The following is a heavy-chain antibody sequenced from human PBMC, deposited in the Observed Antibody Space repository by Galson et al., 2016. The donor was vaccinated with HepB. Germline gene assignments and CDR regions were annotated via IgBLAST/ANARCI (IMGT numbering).Heavy chain of an antibody. J-gene: IGHJ6*02. D-gene: IGHD4-17*01. CDR3: ARAQEATVTSSLLGVMDV. CDR1: GYTFNSYA. V-gene: IGHV1-69*06. CDR2: LIPLFGAA. Sequence: SVKVSCKASGYTFNSYAINWVRQAPGQGLEWMGGLIPLFGAANYAQTFQDRVTITADNSTTTVYMALNSLISDDTAGYYCARAQEATVTSSLLGVMDVWGQGTTVTVSS.